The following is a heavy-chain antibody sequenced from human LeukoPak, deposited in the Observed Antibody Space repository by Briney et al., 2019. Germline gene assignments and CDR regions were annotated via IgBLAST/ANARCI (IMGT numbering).Heavy chain of an antibody. Sequence: GGSLRLSCAASGFTFSSYAMSWVRQAPGKGLEWVSAISGSGGSTYYADSVKGRFTISRDNSKNTLYLQMNSLRAEDTAVYYCAKGRAYYYGSGPQTGSWYFDLWGRGTLVTVSS. D-gene: IGHD3-10*01. CDR1: GFTFSSYA. V-gene: IGHV3-23*01. CDR2: ISGSGGST. CDR3: AKGRAYYYGSGPQTGSWYFDL. J-gene: IGHJ2*01.